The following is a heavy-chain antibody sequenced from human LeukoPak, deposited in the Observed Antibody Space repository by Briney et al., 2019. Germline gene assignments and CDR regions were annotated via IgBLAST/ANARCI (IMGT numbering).Heavy chain of an antibody. Sequence: SETLSLTCTVSGGSISSYYWSWIRQPPGKGLEWIGYIYYSGSTSHNPSLKSRVTISVDTSKNQFSLKLSSVTAADTAVYYCARSDYGDYVFFDYWGQGTLVTVSS. CDR3: ARSDYGDYVFFDY. CDR2: IYYSGST. CDR1: GGSISSYY. D-gene: IGHD4-17*01. V-gene: IGHV4-59*01. J-gene: IGHJ4*02.